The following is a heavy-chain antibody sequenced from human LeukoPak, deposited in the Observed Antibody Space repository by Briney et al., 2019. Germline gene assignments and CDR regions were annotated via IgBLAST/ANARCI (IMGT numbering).Heavy chain of an antibody. CDR3: ARAGGVKTAALDLDY. Sequence: SETLSLTCTVSGGSISSGGYYWSWIRQPPGKGLEWIGYIYHSGSTYYNPSLKSRVTISRDTSKNQFSLKLTSVTTADTAVYYCARAGGVKTAALDLDYWGRGTLVTVSS. CDR1: GGSISSGGYY. CDR2: IYHSGST. V-gene: IGHV4-30-2*01. D-gene: IGHD6-25*01. J-gene: IGHJ4*02.